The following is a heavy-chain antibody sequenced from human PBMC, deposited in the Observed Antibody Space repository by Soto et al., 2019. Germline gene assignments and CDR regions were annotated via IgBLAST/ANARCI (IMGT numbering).Heavy chain of an antibody. CDR2: ISVYNVNT. CDR1: GYAFNSYG. V-gene: IGHV1-18*01. CDR3: ARDRVNTRDKNCFDP. J-gene: IGHJ5*02. Sequence: QVQLVQSGGEVKKPGASVKVSCKASGYAFNSYGISWVRQAPGQGLEWMGWISVYNVNTNYAQKLQGRVTLTTDTSTSTAYMELRSLRSDDTAVYYCARDRVNTRDKNCFDPWGQGTLVTVSS. D-gene: IGHD4-4*01.